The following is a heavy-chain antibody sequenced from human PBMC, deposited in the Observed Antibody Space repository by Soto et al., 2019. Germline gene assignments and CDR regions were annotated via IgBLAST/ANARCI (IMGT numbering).Heavy chain of an antibody. CDR2: ISGSGGST. CDR3: AKGYCSTTSCYLLDC. CDR1: GFTFSNYA. J-gene: IGHJ4*02. D-gene: IGHD2-2*01. Sequence: GSLRLSCAASGFTFSNYAMSWVRQAPGKGLEWVSGISGSGGSTYYADSVKGRFTISRDDSKNTLYLQMNSLRAEDTALYFCAKGYCSTTSCYLLDCWGQGTLVTVSS. V-gene: IGHV3-23*01.